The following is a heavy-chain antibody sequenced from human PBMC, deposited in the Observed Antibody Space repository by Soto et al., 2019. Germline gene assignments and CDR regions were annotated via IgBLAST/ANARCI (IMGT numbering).Heavy chain of an antibody. Sequence: VVSLRLSCSTSVFIFNDYSIYLFLQAPVQWLEWVSIISSDGHHQFYLYNLRCRFTVSRDNSKNTLYLQMNSLRPEDTAVYYCSRGKYYTQSSGLQEEYWGKGNVVTVSS. V-gene: IGHV3-30*03. CDR2: ISSDGHHQ. D-gene: IGHD3-22*01. CDR1: VFIFNDYS. CDR3: SRGKYYTQSSGLQEEY. J-gene: IGHJ4*02.